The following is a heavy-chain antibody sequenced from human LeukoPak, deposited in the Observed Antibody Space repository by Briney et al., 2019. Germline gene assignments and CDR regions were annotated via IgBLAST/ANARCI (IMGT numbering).Heavy chain of an antibody. D-gene: IGHD3-3*01. V-gene: IGHV4-59*01. CDR2: IYYSGST. CDR3: ARAGSIDYDFWSGYYAHFDY. Sequence: SETLSLTCTVSGGSISSYYWSWIRQPPGKGLEWIGYIYYSGSTNYNPSLKSRVTISVDTPKNQFSLKLSSVTAADTAVYYCARAGSIDYDFWSGYYAHFDYWGQGTLVTVSS. CDR1: GGSISSYY. J-gene: IGHJ4*02.